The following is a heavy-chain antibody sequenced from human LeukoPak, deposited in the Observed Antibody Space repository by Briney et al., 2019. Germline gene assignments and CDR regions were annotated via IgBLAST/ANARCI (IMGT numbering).Heavy chain of an antibody. Sequence: GGSPRLSCAASGFTFSSYWMSWVRQAPGEGLEWVANIKQDGSEKYYVDSVKGRFTISRDNAKNSLYLQMNSLRAEDTAVYYCARDRSLLNWSYRDAFDIWGQGTMVTVSS. CDR3: ARDRSLLNWSYRDAFDI. J-gene: IGHJ3*02. V-gene: IGHV3-7*01. D-gene: IGHD1-7*01. CDR2: IKQDGSEK. CDR1: GFTFSSYW.